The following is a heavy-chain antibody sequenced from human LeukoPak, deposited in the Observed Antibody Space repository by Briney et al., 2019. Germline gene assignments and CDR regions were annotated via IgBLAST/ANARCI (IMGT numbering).Heavy chain of an antibody. CDR1: GFTFSSYG. CDR3: AKDRDVGHFDY. CDR2: ISYDGSNK. J-gene: IGHJ4*02. Sequence: GGSLRLSCAASGFTFSSYGMHWVRQAPGKGLEWVAVISYDGSNKYYADSVKGRLTISRDNSKNTLYLQMNSLRAEDTAVYYCAKDRDVGHFDYWGQGTLVTVSS. V-gene: IGHV3-30*18. D-gene: IGHD3-16*01.